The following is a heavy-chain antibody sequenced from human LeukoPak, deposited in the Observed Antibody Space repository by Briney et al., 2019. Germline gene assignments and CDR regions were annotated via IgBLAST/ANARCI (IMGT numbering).Heavy chain of an antibody. CDR1: GFTFSSYS. CDR2: ISSSSSYI. D-gene: IGHD3-9*01. Sequence: GGSLRLSCAASGFTFSSYSMNWVRQAPGKGLEWVSSISSSSSYIYYADSAKGRFTISRDNAKNSLYLQMNSLRAEDTAVYYCASLYDILTGYYNGFDYWGQGTLVTVSS. CDR3: ASLYDILTGYYNGFDY. J-gene: IGHJ4*02. V-gene: IGHV3-21*01.